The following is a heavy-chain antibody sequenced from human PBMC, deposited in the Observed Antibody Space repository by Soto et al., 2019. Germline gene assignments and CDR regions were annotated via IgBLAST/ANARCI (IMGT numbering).Heavy chain of an antibody. J-gene: IGHJ4*02. D-gene: IGHD3-10*01. Sequence: QVQLVQSGAEEKKPGASVKVSCKASGYTFTSYAMHWVRQAPGQRLEWMGWINAGNGNTKYSQKFQGRVTITRDTSASTAYMELSSLRSEDTAVYYCARDAVKLLWFGELSPGPFDYWGQGTLVTVSS. CDR1: GYTFTSYA. CDR3: ARDAVKLLWFGELSPGPFDY. V-gene: IGHV1-3*05. CDR2: INAGNGNT.